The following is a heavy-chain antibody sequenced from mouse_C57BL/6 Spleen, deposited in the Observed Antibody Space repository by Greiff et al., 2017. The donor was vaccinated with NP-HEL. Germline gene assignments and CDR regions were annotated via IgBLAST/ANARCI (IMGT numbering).Heavy chain of an antibody. D-gene: IGHD4-1*01. V-gene: IGHV12-3*01. CDR1: GFPITSGYY. Sequence: VKLQESGPGLVKPSQSLFLTCSITGFPITSGYYWIWIRQSPGKPLEWMGYITHSGETFYNPSLQSPISITRETSKNQFFLQLNSVTTEDTAMYYCAGDSLGDYAMDYWGQGTSVTVSS. CDR3: AGDSLGDYAMDY. CDR2: ITHSGET. J-gene: IGHJ4*01.